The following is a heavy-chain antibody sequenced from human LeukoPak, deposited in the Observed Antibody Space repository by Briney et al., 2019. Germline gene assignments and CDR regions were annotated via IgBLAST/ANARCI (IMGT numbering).Heavy chain of an antibody. D-gene: IGHD6-13*01. CDR2: INHSGSN. CDR1: GGSFSGYY. Sequence: SETLSLTCAVYGGSFSGYYWSWVRQPPGKGLEWIGEINHSGSNNYNPSLKRGVTITVETSKKKFSQKQRYMTAADTAVYYCARSGGYVRSSSWSIGSFDPWGQGTLVTVSS. V-gene: IGHV4-34*01. CDR3: ARSGGYVRSSSWSIGSFDP. J-gene: IGHJ5*02.